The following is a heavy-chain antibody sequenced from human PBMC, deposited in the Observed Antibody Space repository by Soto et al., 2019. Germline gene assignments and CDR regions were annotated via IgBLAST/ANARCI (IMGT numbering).Heavy chain of an antibody. V-gene: IGHV3-30*18. J-gene: IGHJ4*02. Sequence: VQLVESGGGVVQPGRSLRLLCEASGFPFSRYGMDWVRQAPCMGLEWVAVISWDGLAQYYGDSVRGRFTISRDNSQSTLYQQMNSLRTEDTAIYYCAKETIQVGGPNYFDYWGQIVLVTVSS. CDR1: GFPFSRYG. D-gene: IGHD1-1*01. CDR3: AKETIQVGGPNYFDY. CDR2: ISWDGLAQ.